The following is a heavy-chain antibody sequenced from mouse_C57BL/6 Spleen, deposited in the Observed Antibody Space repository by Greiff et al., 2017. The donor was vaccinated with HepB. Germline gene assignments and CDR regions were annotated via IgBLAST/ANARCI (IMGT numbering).Heavy chain of an antibody. CDR1: GYTFTSYW. CDR2: IYPGSGST. CDR3: ASGSSYPYYFDY. V-gene: IGHV1-55*01. D-gene: IGHD1-1*01. Sequence: QVQLKQPGAELVKPGASVKMSCKASGYTFTSYWITWVKQRPGQGLEWIGDIYPGSGSTNYNEKFKSKATLTVDTSSSTAYMQLSSLTSEDSAVYYCASGSSYPYYFDYWGQGTTLTVSS. J-gene: IGHJ2*01.